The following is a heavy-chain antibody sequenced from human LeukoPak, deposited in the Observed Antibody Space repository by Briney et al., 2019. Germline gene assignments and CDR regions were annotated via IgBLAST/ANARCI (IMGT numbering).Heavy chain of an antibody. CDR3: AKVAPRIAAADHFDY. CDR2: ISGSGGST. D-gene: IGHD6-13*01. J-gene: IGHJ4*02. Sequence: PGGSLRLSCVASGFTFSSYAMDWVRQAPGKGLEWVSVISGSGGSTNYADSVKGRFTISRDNSKNTLYLQMNSLRAEDTAVYYCAKVAPRIAAADHFDYWGQGTLVTVSS. V-gene: IGHV3-23*01. CDR1: GFTFSSYA.